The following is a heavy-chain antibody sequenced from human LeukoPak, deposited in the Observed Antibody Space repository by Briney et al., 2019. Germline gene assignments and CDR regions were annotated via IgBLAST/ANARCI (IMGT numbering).Heavy chain of an antibody. CDR3: ARGYSSSYYFDY. CDR1: GFTFRGYG. CDR2: IRYDGSNQ. Sequence: PGGSLRLSCAVSGFTFRGYGMHWVRQAPGKGLEWVAVIRYDGSNQDYADSVKGRFTISRDNSKNTLYLQMNSLRAENTAVYYCARGYSSSYYFDYWGQGTLVTISS. J-gene: IGHJ4*02. V-gene: IGHV3-33*01. D-gene: IGHD6-6*01.